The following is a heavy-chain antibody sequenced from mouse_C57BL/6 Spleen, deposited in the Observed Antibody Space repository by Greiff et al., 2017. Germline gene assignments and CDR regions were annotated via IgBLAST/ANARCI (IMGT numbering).Heavy chain of an antibody. V-gene: IGHV1-72*01. J-gene: IGHJ4*01. CDR3: ARTILAYDYDEGDAMDY. CDR1: GYTFTSYW. Sequence: QVHVKQPGAELVKPGASVKLSCKASGYTFTSYWMHWVKQRPGRGLEWIGRIDPNSGGTKYNEKFKSKATLTVDKPSSTAYMQLSSLTSEDSAVYYCARTILAYDYDEGDAMDYWGQGTSVTVSS. D-gene: IGHD2-4*01. CDR2: IDPNSGGT.